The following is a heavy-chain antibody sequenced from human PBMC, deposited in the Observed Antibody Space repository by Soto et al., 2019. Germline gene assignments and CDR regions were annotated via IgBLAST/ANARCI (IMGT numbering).Heavy chain of an antibody. CDR2: IYYSGST. J-gene: IGHJ4*02. D-gene: IGHD6-19*01. CDR1: GGSISSYY. CDR3: ARESLNSPLSSGWSSGFDY. Sequence: SETLSLTCTVSGGSISSYYWSWIRQPPGKGLEWIGYIYYSGSTNYNPSLKSRVTISVDTSKNQFSLKLSSVTAADTAVYYCARESLNSPLSSGWSSGFDYWGQGTLVTVSS. V-gene: IGHV4-59*01.